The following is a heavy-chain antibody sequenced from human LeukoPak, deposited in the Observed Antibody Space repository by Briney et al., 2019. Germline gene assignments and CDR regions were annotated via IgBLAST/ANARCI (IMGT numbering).Heavy chain of an antibody. CDR3: AKDTSIGKYCTNGVCSPFDY. V-gene: IGHV3-23*01. CDR1: GFTFSSYA. J-gene: IGHJ4*02. Sequence: GGSLRLSCAGSGFTFSSYAMSWVRQAPGQGLEWVSVISDSGDYTSYADSVRGRFTISRDNSRNTLYLQMISLRPEDTAVYFCAKDTSIGKYCTNGVCSPFDYWGQGTLVTVSS. D-gene: IGHD2-8*01. CDR2: ISDSGDYT.